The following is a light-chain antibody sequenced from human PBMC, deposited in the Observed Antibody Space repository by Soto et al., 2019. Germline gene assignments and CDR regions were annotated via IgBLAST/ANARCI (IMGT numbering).Light chain of an antibody. CDR1: QSFSSTY. J-gene: IGKJ2*01. CDR3: QQYGSSPYT. CDR2: GAS. Sequence: EIVLTQSPGTLSLSPGERATLSCRASQSFSSTYLVWYQQKPGQAPRLLIFGASSRATGIPDRFSGSVSGTDFTLTISRLEPEDFAVYYCQQYGSSPYTFGQGTKLEI. V-gene: IGKV3-20*01.